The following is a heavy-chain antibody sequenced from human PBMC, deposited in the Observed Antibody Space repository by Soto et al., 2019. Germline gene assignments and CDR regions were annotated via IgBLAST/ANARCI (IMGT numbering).Heavy chain of an antibody. D-gene: IGHD6-6*01. CDR1: GGSISSSSYY. CDR2: IYYSGST. CDR3: ARSTIAPRLFMFPFDS. J-gene: IGHJ4*02. V-gene: IGHV4-39*01. Sequence: PSETLSLTCTVSGGSISSSSYYWGWIRQPPGKGLEWIGSIYYSGSTYYNPSLKSRVTISVDTSKNQFSLKLSSVTAADTAVYYCARSTIAPRLFMFPFDSWGQGTLVTVSS.